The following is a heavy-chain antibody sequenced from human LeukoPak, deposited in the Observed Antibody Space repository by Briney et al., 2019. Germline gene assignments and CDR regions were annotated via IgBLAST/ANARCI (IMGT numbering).Heavy chain of an antibody. D-gene: IGHD6-6*01. J-gene: IGHJ4*02. Sequence: PSETLSLTCAVYGVSFSGYYWSWIRQPPGKGLEWIGEINHSGSTNYNPSLKSRVTISVDTSKNQFSLKLSSVTAADTAVYYCARQSSQYGHFESSSAQYFDYWGQGTLVTVSS. V-gene: IGHV4-34*01. CDR1: GVSFSGYY. CDR3: ARQSSQYGHFESSSAQYFDY. CDR2: INHSGST.